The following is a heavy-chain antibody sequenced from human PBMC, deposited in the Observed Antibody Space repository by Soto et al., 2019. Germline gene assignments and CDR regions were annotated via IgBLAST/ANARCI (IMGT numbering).Heavy chain of an antibody. Sequence: QVQLVESGGGVVQPGRSLRLSCAASGFTFSSYGMHWVRQAPGKGLEWVAVISYDGSNKYYADSVKGRFTISRDNSKXXXXXXXXXXXXXDTAVYYCAPWFGAFDYWGQGTLVTVSS. CDR1: GFTFSSYG. D-gene: IGHD3-10*01. CDR2: ISYDGSNK. CDR3: APWFGAFDY. V-gene: IGHV3-30*03. J-gene: IGHJ4*02.